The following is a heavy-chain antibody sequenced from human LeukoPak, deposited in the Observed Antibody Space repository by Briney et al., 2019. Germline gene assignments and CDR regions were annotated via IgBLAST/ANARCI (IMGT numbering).Heavy chain of an antibody. CDR1: GGSISSSGYY. Sequence: SETLSLTCTVSGGSISSSGYYWGWIRQPPGKGLEWIGTIYYSGSTYYNPSLKSRVTISVDTSKNQFSLKLSSVTAADTAVYYCARHHGDYDFWSGYKAPFDYWGQGTLVTVSS. V-gene: IGHV4-39*01. CDR3: ARHHGDYDFWSGYKAPFDY. D-gene: IGHD3-3*01. J-gene: IGHJ4*02. CDR2: IYYSGST.